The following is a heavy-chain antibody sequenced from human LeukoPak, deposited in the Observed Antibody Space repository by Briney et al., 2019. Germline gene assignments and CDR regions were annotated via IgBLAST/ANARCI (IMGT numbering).Heavy chain of an antibody. Sequence: SETLSLTCAVYGGSFSGYYWSWIRQPPGKGLEWIGEINHSGSTNYNPSLKSRVTISVDTSKNQFSLKLSSVTAADTAVYYCANIWEQLAFSDYWGQGTLVTVSS. D-gene: IGHD1-26*01. V-gene: IGHV4-34*01. CDR2: INHSGST. CDR1: GGSFSGYY. CDR3: ANIWEQLAFSDY. J-gene: IGHJ4*02.